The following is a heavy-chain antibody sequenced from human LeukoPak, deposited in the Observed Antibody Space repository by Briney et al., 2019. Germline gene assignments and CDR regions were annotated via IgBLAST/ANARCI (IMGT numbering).Heavy chain of an antibody. D-gene: IGHD3-10*02. V-gene: IGHV3-21*01. CDR3: AELGITMIGGV. CDR2: ITSSSSYT. Sequence: GGSLRLSCAASGFTFSSYTMNWVRQAPGKGLEWVSSITSSSSYTYYADSVKGRFTISRDNAKNSLYLQMNSLRAEDTAVYYCAELGITMIGGVWGKGTTVTISS. CDR1: GFTFSSYT. J-gene: IGHJ6*04.